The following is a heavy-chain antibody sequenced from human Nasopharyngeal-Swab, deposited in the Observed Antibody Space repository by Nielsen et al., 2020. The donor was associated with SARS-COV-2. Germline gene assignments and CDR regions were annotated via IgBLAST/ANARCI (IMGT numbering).Heavy chain of an antibody. CDR1: GFIVSNNY. V-gene: IGHV3-66*02. CDR3: ARGVGVDDFWSGRFDY. CDR2: IYSDGNT. D-gene: IGHD3-3*01. J-gene: IGHJ4*02. Sequence: GGSLRLSCAASGFIVSNNYMNWVRQAPGKGLEWVSVIYSDGNTNYAASVKGRFTISRDNSRNTQFLQMNSLRVEDTAMYYCARGVGVDDFWSGRFDYWGQGTLVTVSS.